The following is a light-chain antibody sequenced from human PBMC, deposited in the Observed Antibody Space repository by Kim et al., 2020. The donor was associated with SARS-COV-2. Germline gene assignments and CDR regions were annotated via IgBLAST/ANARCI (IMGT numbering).Light chain of an antibody. J-gene: IGKJ5*01. CDR2: GAS. Sequence: EIVLTQSPGTLSLSPGKRATLSCRASQSVSSSYLAWYQQKPGQAPRLLIYGASSRATGIPDRFSGSGSGTDFTLTISRLEPEDFAVYYCQQYGSPITFGQGTRLEIK. V-gene: IGKV3-20*01. CDR1: QSVSSSY. CDR3: QQYGSPIT.